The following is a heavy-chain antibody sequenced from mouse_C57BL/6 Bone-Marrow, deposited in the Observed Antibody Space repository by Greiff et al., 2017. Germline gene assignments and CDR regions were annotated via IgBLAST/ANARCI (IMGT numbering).Heavy chain of an antibody. Sequence: EVQLQQSGPELVKPGASVKIPCKASGYTFTDYNMDWVKQSHGKSLEWIGAINPNNGGTIYNQKFKGKATLTVDKSSSTAYMELRSLTSEDTAVYYCARSSSLAGREPFAYWGQGTLVTVSA. CDR3: ARSSSLAGREPFAY. CDR1: GYTFTDYN. D-gene: IGHD4-1*01. V-gene: IGHV1-18*01. J-gene: IGHJ3*01. CDR2: INPNNGGT.